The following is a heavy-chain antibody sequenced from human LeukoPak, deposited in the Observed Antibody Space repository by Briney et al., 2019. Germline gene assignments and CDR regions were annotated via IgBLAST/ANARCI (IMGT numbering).Heavy chain of an antibody. D-gene: IGHD1-26*01. V-gene: IGHV4-59*12. CDR2: FSYTGRT. J-gene: IGHJ5*02. Sequence: SETLSLTCNVSGDSISNYYWSWIRQPPQKGLEWLGYFSYTGRTTYNPSLKRRVTISVDTSKNQFSLKLRSVTAADTAVYYCARVQVGAGDNWFDPWGQGTLVTVSS. CDR1: GDSISNYY. CDR3: ARVQVGAGDNWFDP.